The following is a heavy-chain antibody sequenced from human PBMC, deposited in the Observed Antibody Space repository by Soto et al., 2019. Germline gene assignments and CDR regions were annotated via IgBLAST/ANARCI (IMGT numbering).Heavy chain of an antibody. CDR1: GGSISSGGYS. J-gene: IGHJ4*02. CDR3: ARGPPIFY. Sequence: QLQLQESGSGLVKPSQTLSLTCAVSGGSISSGGYSWSWIRQPPGKGLEWVGYIYHSASTYYNPSLKGRVTISVDRPKNHFSLKLSSVTAAATAVYYCARGPPIFYWGQGTLVTVSS. V-gene: IGHV4-30-2*01. D-gene: IGHD3-9*01. CDR2: IYHSAST.